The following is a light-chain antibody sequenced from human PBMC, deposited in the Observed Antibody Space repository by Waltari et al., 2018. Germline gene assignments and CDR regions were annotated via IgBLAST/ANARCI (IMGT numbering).Light chain of an antibody. Sequence: SSELTPDPAVSVALGQPVRITCQGDSPRRYYASWYQQKPGQAPVLVIYGKNNRPSGIPDRFSGSSSGNTASLTITGAQAEDEADYYCNSRDSSGNHLDVVFGGGTKLTVL. CDR1: SPRRYY. V-gene: IGLV3-19*01. J-gene: IGLJ2*01. CDR3: NSRDSSGNHLDVV. CDR2: GKN.